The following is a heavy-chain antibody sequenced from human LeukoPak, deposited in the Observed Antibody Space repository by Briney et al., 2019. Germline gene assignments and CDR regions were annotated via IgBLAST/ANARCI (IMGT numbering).Heavy chain of an antibody. D-gene: IGHD3-22*01. CDR3: ARDNYDSSGYYFD. Sequence: GGSLRLSCAASGFTFSSYWMHWVRQAPGKGLVWVSHINSDGSSIKYADSVKGRFTISRDNAKNTLYLQMNSLRAEDTAVYYCARDNYDSSGYYFDWGQGTLVTVSS. V-gene: IGHV3-74*03. J-gene: IGHJ4*02. CDR1: GFTFSSYW. CDR2: INSDGSSI.